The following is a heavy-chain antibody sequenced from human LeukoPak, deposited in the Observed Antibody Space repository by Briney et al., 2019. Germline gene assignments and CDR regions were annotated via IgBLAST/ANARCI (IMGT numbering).Heavy chain of an antibody. CDR2: IKYDGTHK. CDR1: GISFSSYW. J-gene: IGHJ4*02. D-gene: IGHD3-22*01. CDR3: ASSHDSSGND. V-gene: IGHV3-7*01. Sequence: PGGSLRLYCVASGISFSSYWMAWVRQAPGKGLEWVANIKYDGTHKFYADSVKGRFTMSRANAKNSLFLEMNSLRADDTAVYFCASSHDSSGNDWGQGTLVTVSS.